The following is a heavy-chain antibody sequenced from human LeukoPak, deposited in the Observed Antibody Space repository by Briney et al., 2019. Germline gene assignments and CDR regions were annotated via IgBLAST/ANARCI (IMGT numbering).Heavy chain of an antibody. CDR3: ARGYYIRYSPRDYYYGMDV. J-gene: IGHJ6*02. D-gene: IGHD3-10*01. Sequence: SETLSLTCAVYGGSSSGYYWSWIRQPPGKGLEWIGEINHSGSTNYNPSLKSRVTISVDTSKNQFSLKLSSVTAADTAVYYCARGYYIRYSPRDYYYGMDVWGQGTTVTVSS. CDR2: INHSGST. V-gene: IGHV4-34*01. CDR1: GGSSSGYY.